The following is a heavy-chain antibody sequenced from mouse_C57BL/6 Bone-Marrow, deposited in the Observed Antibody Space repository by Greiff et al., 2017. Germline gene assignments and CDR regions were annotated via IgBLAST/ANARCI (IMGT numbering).Heavy chain of an antibody. Sequence: EVQGVESGGDLVKPGGSLKLSCAASGFTFSSYGMSWVRQTPDKRLEWVATISSGGSYTYYPDSVKGRFTISRDNAKNTLYLQMSSLKSEDTAMYYCARPRDGYFAYWGQGTLVTVSA. D-gene: IGHD2-3*01. CDR3: ARPRDGYFAY. V-gene: IGHV5-6*01. CDR1: GFTFSSYG. J-gene: IGHJ3*01. CDR2: ISSGGSYT.